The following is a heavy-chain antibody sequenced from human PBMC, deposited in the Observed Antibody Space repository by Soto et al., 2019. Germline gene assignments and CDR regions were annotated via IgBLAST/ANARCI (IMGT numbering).Heavy chain of an antibody. D-gene: IGHD6-19*01. CDR3: ARAGDSSGPVALGY. V-gene: IGHV4-34*01. CDR1: GGSFSGDY. Sequence: SETLSLTCAVYGGSFSGDYWSRIRQPPGKGLEWIGEINHSGSTNYNPSLKSRVTISVDRSKNQFSLKLSSVTAADTAVYYCARAGDSSGPVALGYWGQGTLVTVS. CDR2: INHSGST. J-gene: IGHJ4*02.